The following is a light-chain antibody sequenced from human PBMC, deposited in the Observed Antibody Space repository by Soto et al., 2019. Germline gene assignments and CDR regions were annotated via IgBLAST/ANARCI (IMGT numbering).Light chain of an antibody. CDR3: QQYNSYSRT. CDR2: AAS. V-gene: IGKV1-8*01. J-gene: IGKJ1*01. Sequence: AIRMTQSPSSLSASPGDRVTITCRASQGISSYLAWYQQKPGKAPKLLIYAASTLQSGVPSRFRGSGSGTEFTLTISSLQPDDFATYYCQQYNSYSRTFGQGTKVDIK. CDR1: QGISSY.